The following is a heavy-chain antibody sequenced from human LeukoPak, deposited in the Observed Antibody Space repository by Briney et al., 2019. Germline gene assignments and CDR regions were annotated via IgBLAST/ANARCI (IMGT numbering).Heavy chain of an antibody. CDR2: IRNSISTI. CDR1: GFTFSSYG. CDR3: ARVEERDYFDY. V-gene: IGHV3-48*01. Sequence: GGSLRLSCAASGFTFSSYGMSWVRQAPGKGLEWISYIRNSISTIHYADSVKGRFTISRDNAKKSLYLQMNSLRAEDTAVYYCARVEERDYFDYWGQGTLVTVSS. D-gene: IGHD1-1*01. J-gene: IGHJ4*02.